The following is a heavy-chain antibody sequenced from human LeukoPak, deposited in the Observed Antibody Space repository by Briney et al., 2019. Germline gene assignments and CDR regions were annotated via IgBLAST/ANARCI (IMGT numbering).Heavy chain of an antibody. D-gene: IGHD6-13*01. CDR2: IRYDGSNK. CDR1: GFTFSSYG. V-gene: IGHV3-30*02. Sequence: GGSLRLSCAASGFTFSSYGMHWVRQAPGKGLEWVAFIRYDGSNKYYADSVKGRFTISRDNSKNTLYLQMNSLRAEDTAVYYCARGTPYSSSWYRFLFDYWGQGTLVTVSS. J-gene: IGHJ4*02. CDR3: ARGTPYSSSWYRFLFDY.